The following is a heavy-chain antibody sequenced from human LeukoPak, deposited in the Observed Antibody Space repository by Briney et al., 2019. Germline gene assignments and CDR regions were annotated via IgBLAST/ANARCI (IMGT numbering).Heavy chain of an antibody. CDR3: AKGTLGSCSGATCYDFDN. CDR2: MNGSGRDT. Sequence: PGRSLRLSCAASGFTFSTYAMNWVRQAQGKRLEWVSSMNGSGRDTYYAGSVKGRITNSRDNSRNTLYLQMNSLRAEDTALYYCAKGTLGSCSGATCYDFDNWGQGTLVTVSS. D-gene: IGHD2-2*01. J-gene: IGHJ4*02. V-gene: IGHV3-23*01. CDR1: GFTFSTYA.